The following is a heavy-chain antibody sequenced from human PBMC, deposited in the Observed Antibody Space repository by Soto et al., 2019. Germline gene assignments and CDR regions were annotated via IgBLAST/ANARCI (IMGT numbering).Heavy chain of an antibody. CDR3: ARGYYDYIWGSYRHYYFDY. D-gene: IGHD3-16*02. CDR1: GGSISSYC. J-gene: IGHJ4*02. CDR2: IYYSGST. Sequence: PSETLSLTCTVSGGSISSYCWSWIRQPPGKGLEWIGYIYYSGSTNYNPSLKSRVTISVDTSKNQFSLKLSSVTAADTAVYYCARGYYDYIWGSYRHYYFDYWGQGTLVTVSS. V-gene: IGHV4-59*01.